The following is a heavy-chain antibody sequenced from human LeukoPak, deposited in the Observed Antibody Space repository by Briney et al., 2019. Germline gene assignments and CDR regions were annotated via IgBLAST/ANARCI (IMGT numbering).Heavy chain of an antibody. Sequence: GSLRLSCAASGFTFSSYAMSWVRQAPGKGLEWASAISGSGGSTYYADSVKGRFTISRDNSKNTLYLQMNSLRAEDTAVYYCAKLTPVGTTTPDGVGWGQGTLVTVSS. V-gene: IGHV3-23*01. J-gene: IGHJ4*02. CDR2: ISGSGGST. CDR3: AKLTPVGTTTPDGVG. D-gene: IGHD1-7*01. CDR1: GFTFSSYA.